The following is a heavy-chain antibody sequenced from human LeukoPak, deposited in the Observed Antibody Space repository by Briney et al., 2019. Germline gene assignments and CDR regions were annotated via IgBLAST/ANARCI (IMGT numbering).Heavy chain of an antibody. J-gene: IGHJ4*02. V-gene: IGHV3-53*01. D-gene: IGHD5-24*01. CDR3: ARGDGYNFFDY. Sequence: GGSLRLSCAVSGLTVTNNYMSWVRQAPGKGLEWVSVFYVGGATYYADSVKGRFTISRDNSENTLYLQMKSLRAEDTAVYYCARGDGYNFFDYWGQGTLVTVSS. CDR2: FYVGGAT. CDR1: GLTVTNNY.